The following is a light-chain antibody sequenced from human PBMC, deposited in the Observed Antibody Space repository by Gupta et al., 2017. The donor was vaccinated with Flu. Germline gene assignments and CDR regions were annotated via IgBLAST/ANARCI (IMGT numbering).Light chain of an antibody. CDR1: PSVTSSY. CDR3: QQEGSSHFT. J-gene: IGKJ3*01. V-gene: IGKV3-20*01. CDR2: GAS. Sequence: GTLSLSPGARVTFAVMASPSVTSSYLARSQQKPGRAPRLLLYGASSTSPGIPDRISGSGSGPDFTLTISRLEPAAFAVSNSQQEGSSHFTFGHGTKVDIK.